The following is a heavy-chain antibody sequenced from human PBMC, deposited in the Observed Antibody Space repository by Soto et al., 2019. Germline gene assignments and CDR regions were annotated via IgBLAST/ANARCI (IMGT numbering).Heavy chain of an antibody. CDR2: IYPGDSDT. J-gene: IGHJ4*02. CDR1: GYSFTNYW. D-gene: IGHD4-17*01. V-gene: IGHV5-51*01. Sequence: GESLKISCKDSGYSFTNYWIGWVRQMPGKGLEWMGIIYPGDSDTRYSPSFQGQVSISADKSISTAYLQWISLRASDTAMYYCARLRPGSDYAGLGEFDYWGQGTLVTVSS. CDR3: ARLRPGSDYAGLGEFDY.